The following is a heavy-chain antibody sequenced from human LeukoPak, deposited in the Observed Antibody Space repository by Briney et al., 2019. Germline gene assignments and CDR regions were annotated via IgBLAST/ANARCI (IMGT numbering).Heavy chain of an antibody. CDR2: IYHSGST. J-gene: IGHJ4*02. D-gene: IGHD3-10*01. Sequence: PSETLSLTCTVSGGSISSGGYYWSWIRQPPGKGLEWIGYIYHSGSTYYNPSLKSRVTISIDTSNDQFSLKLNSMTAADTAVYYCARVGSGTVDYWGQGTLVTVSS. CDR3: ARVGSGTVDY. CDR1: GGSISSGGYY. V-gene: IGHV4-61*08.